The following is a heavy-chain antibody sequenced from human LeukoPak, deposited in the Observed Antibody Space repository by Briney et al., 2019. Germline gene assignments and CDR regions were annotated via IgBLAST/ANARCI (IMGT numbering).Heavy chain of an antibody. CDR2: IYYSGST. J-gene: IGHJ4*02. CDR1: GGSISSSSYY. D-gene: IGHD2-8*01. CDR3: ARDPGGVTFDY. V-gene: IGHV4-39*07. Sequence: PSETLSLTCTVSGGSISSSSYYWGWIRQPPGKGLEWIGSIYYSGSTYYNPSLKSRVTISVDTSKNQFSLKLSSVTAADTAVYYCARDPGGVTFDYWGQGTLVTVSS.